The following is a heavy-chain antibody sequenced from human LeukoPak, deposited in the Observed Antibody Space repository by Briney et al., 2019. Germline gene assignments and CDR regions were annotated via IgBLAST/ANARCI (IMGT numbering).Heavy chain of an antibody. J-gene: IGHJ6*02. CDR2: INPNSDGT. CDR1: GYSFTGYY. V-gene: IGHV1-2*02. D-gene: IGHD3-10*01. CDR3: ARARRWDGSGSYVYDGMDV. Sequence: ASVKVCCKASGYSFTGYYLHSVRQAPRQGLEWMGWINPNSDGTNYAQIFQGRVTMTRDTSISTAYMELSRLRSDDTAVYYCARARRWDGSGSYVYDGMDVWGQGTTVMVSS.